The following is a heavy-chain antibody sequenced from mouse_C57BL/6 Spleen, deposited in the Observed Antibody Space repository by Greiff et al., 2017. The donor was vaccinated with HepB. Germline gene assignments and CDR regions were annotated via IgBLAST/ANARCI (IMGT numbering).Heavy chain of an antibody. CDR1: GYAFSSYW. D-gene: IGHD1-1*01. CDR3: AREDYGRKGFDY. CDR2: IYPGDGDT. Sequence: VQLQESGAELVKPGASVKISCKASGYAFSSYWMNWVKQRPGKGLEWIGQIYPGDGDTNYNGKFKGKATLTADKSSSTAYMQLSSLTSEDSAVYFCAREDYGRKGFDYWGQGTTLTVSS. V-gene: IGHV1-80*01. J-gene: IGHJ2*01.